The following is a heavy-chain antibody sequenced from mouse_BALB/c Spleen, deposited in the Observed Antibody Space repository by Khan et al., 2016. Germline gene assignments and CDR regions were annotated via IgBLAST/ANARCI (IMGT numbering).Heavy chain of an antibody. J-gene: IGHJ4*01. Sequence: EVQLQESGPGLVKPSQSLSLTCTVTGYSITSDYAWNWIRQFPGNKLEWMGYISYSGSTRYCPSLKSRISITRDTSKNQFFLQLNSVTTEDTATYYCARTPTAYYARDYWGQGTSVTVSS. CDR3: ARTPTAYYARDY. CDR2: ISYSGST. V-gene: IGHV3-2*02. CDR1: GYSITSDYA. D-gene: IGHD1-2*01.